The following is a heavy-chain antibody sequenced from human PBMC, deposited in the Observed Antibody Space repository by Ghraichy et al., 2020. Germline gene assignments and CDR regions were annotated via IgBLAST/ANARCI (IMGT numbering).Heavy chain of an antibody. J-gene: IGHJ4*02. CDR1: GGSISGYY. D-gene: IGHD2-21*02. CDR3: AREVTAFDYFDN. V-gene: IGHV4-59*01. CDR2: IYFGGSI. Sequence: SETLSLTCTVSGGSISGYYWSWIRQSPGKGLEWIGYIYFGGSINYNPSLRSRVTISVDASGSQFSLKLNSVTAADTAVYYCAREVTAFDYFDNWGQGTLVIVSS.